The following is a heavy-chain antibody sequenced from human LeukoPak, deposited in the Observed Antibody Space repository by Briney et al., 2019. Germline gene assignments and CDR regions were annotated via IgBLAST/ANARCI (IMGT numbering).Heavy chain of an antibody. D-gene: IGHD3-22*01. V-gene: IGHV3-48*03. CDR1: GFTLSSYE. CDR2: ISSSGSTK. CDR3: VREGYYDSSGYLGVFDY. Sequence: GGSLRLSCAASGFTLSSYEMNWVRQAPGKGLEWVSYISSSGSTKSCADSVKGQFTISRDNAKNSVYLQMRSLRAEDTAVYYCVREGYYDSSGYLGVFDYWGQGTLVTVSS. J-gene: IGHJ4*02.